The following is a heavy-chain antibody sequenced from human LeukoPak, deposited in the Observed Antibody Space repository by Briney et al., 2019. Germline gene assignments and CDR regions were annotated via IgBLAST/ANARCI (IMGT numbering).Heavy chain of an antibody. CDR1: GFTLSSYA. CDR3: AKDLHLGGYYDF. Sequence: GGSLRLSCAASGFTLSSYAMSWVRQAPGKGLEWVSAIIGSGGSTYYADSVKGHVTTSTDNSKNALYLQRNSLRAENTAVYYCAKDLHLGGYYDFWGQGTVVTVSS. CDR2: IIGSGGST. D-gene: IGHD3-22*01. V-gene: IGHV3-23*01. J-gene: IGHJ4*02.